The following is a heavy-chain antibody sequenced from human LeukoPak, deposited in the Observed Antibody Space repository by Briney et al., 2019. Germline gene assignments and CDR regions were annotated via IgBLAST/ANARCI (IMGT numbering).Heavy chain of an antibody. J-gene: IGHJ4*02. CDR3: ARAPGGRIAVAGTFSDPGGRRFGYFDY. V-gene: IGHV3-48*01. Sequence: GGSLRLSCTASGFTFSSYSMNWVRQAPGKGLEWVSSISSSSSTIYYADSVKGRFTISRDNAKNSLYLQMNSLRAEDTAVYYCARAPGGRIAVAGTFSDPGGRRFGYFDYWGQGTLVTVSS. CDR1: GFTFSSYS. D-gene: IGHD6-19*01. CDR2: ISSSSSTI.